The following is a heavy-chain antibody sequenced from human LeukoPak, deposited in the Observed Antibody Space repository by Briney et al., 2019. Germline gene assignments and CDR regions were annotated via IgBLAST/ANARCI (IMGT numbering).Heavy chain of an antibody. Sequence: SETLSLTCTVSGGSISSYYWSWIRQPAGKGLEWIGRIYTSGSTNYNPSLKSRVTMSVDTSKNQFSLKLSSVTAADTAVYYCARSRDTYYDFWSGYYEGWGQGTLVTVSS. V-gene: IGHV4-4*07. CDR1: GGSISSYY. J-gene: IGHJ4*02. CDR3: ARSRDTYYDFWSGYYEG. D-gene: IGHD3-3*01. CDR2: IYTSGST.